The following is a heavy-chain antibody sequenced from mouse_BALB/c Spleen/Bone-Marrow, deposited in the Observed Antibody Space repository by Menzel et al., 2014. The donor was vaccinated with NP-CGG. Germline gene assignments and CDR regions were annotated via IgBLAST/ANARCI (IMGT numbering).Heavy chain of an antibody. CDR3: ARYDYAREY. V-gene: IGHV2-6*02. D-gene: IGHD2-14*01. Sequence: QVQLKESGLGLVSPSPSLSITCTISGFSLTSYGVHWVRQPPGMGLVCLVVIWRDGITTYNSALKSKLSISKDNSKSQDYLKMNSQQTDDTGMNNCARYDYAREYWGQGTSGTVAS. CDR2: IWRDGIT. J-gene: IGHJ4*01. CDR1: GFSLTSYG.